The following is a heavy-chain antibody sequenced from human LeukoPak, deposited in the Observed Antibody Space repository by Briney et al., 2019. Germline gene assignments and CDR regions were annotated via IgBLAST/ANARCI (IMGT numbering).Heavy chain of an antibody. D-gene: IGHD3-22*01. CDR2: IYYRGST. CDR3: ARTGDSSGYYRNAIDY. Sequence: SETLSLTCTVSGGSISSSSYYWGWIRQPPGKGLEWIGSIYYRGSTYYNPSLRSRITLSLDTSKSQFSLNLSSVTAADTAVYYCARTGDSSGYYRNAIDYWGQGTLVTVSS. V-gene: IGHV4-39*07. CDR1: GGSISSSSYY. J-gene: IGHJ4*02.